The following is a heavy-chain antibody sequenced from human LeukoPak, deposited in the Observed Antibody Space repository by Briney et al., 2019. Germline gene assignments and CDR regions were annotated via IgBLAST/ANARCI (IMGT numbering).Heavy chain of an antibody. J-gene: IGHJ5*02. D-gene: IGHD2-15*01. CDR2: IEPAGSAT. CDR3: GRFGYVSAVDT. CDR1: GFAFSSYW. V-gene: IGHV3-7*01. Sequence: HPGGSLRLSCGASGFAFSSYWMTWLRQAPGKGLEFVANIEPAGSATYYADSVKGRFAISRDNTKNLLYLQMNSLTAEDSAVYHCGRFGYVSAVDTWGQGALVTVSS.